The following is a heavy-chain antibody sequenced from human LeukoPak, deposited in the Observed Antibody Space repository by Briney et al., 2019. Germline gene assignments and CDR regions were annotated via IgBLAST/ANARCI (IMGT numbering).Heavy chain of an antibody. V-gene: IGHV3-23*01. CDR1: GLTFSIYA. Sequence: PGGSLRLSCAASGLTFSIYAMTWVRQAPGEGLEWVSALSASGGTTYYADSVKGRFTTSRDNSKNTLYLQMNSLTVDDTAVYYCAKLPREYYSTISCPNWFETWGQGTLVTVSS. CDR2: LSASGGTT. J-gene: IGHJ5*02. CDR3: AKLPREYYSTISCPNWFET. D-gene: IGHD2-2*01.